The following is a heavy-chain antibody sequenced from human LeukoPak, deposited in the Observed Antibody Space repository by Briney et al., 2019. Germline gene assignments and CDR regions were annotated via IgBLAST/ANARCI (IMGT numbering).Heavy chain of an antibody. V-gene: IGHV3-30-3*01. Sequence: GGSLRLSCAASGFTFSSYAMHWVRQAPGKGLEWVAVISYDGSNKYYADSVKGRFTISRDNAKNTLYLQMNSLGAEDTAVYYCTRAEWELAFDYWGQGTLVTVSS. D-gene: IGHD1-26*01. CDR2: ISYDGSNK. CDR3: TRAEWELAFDY. J-gene: IGHJ4*02. CDR1: GFTFSSYA.